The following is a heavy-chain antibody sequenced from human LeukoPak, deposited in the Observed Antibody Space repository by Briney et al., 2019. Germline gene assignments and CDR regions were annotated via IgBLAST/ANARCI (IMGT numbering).Heavy chain of an antibody. Sequence: PGGSLRLSCAASGFTFSSYSMNWVRQAPGKGLEWASSISSSSSYIYYADSVKGRFTISRDNAKNSLYLQMNSLRAEDTAVYYCARVDTIFGVVTNDYWGQGTLVTVSS. CDR2: ISSSSSYI. J-gene: IGHJ4*02. CDR1: GFTFSSYS. D-gene: IGHD3-3*01. CDR3: ARVDTIFGVVTNDY. V-gene: IGHV3-21*01.